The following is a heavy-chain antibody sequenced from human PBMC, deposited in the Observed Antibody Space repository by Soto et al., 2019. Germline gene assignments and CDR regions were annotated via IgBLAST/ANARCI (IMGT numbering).Heavy chain of an antibody. Sequence: GGSLRLSCAASGFTYSSYSMSWVRQAPGKGLEWVSSISDSGGSTYYADSVRGRFTISRDNSKNTLYLQMSSLRVEDTALYYCAKKPDGDSSWYSNCFDSWGQGTLVTVSS. CDR1: GFTYSSYS. V-gene: IGHV3-23*01. CDR3: AKKPDGDSSWYSNCFDS. J-gene: IGHJ5*01. CDR2: ISDSGGST. D-gene: IGHD6-13*01.